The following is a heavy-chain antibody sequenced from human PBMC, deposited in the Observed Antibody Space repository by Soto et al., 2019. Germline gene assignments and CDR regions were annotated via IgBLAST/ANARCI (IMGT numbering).Heavy chain of an antibody. D-gene: IGHD3-22*01. CDR1: GYSFATYG. CDR3: ATGPIYYIDVIGYSPLGH. J-gene: IGHJ4*02. Sequence: QVQLVQSGAEVKKPGSSVKVSCKASGYSFATYGFSWVGQAPGPGLECVGWISANNGDTHYSQKFQGRVTLTTDTSTNQGSLAVRSPTSDDPAVYFCATGPIYYIDVIGYSPLGHWGQGTLVTVSS. CDR2: ISANNGDT. V-gene: IGHV1-18*04.